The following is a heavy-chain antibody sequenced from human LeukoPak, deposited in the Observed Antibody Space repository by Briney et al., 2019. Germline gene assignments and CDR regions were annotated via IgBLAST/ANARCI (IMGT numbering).Heavy chain of an antibody. CDR2: ISSSSSYI. Sequence: GGSLRLSCAASGITFNSYTMNWVRQAPGKGLEWVSSISSSSSYIYYAASVKGRFTISRDNAKNSLYLQMNRLRAEDTAVYYCARERQLERLAFGKEGSAFDYWGQRTLVTVSS. CDR3: ARERQLERLAFGKEGSAFDY. CDR1: GITFNSYT. V-gene: IGHV3-21*01. J-gene: IGHJ4*02. D-gene: IGHD1-1*01.